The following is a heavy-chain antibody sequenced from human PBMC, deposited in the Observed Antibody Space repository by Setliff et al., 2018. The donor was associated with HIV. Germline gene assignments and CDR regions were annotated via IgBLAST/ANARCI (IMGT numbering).Heavy chain of an antibody. CDR3: ARVAHGYSYGGGFDD. J-gene: IGHJ4*02. V-gene: IGHV3-30*09. CDR2: VSHDGSNE. D-gene: IGHD5-12*01. Sequence: RLSCEASGFTLWGYAMHWVRQAPGKGLEWVAVVSHDGSNEYYADSVKGRFAISRDNSRNTVFLQMNSLRPEDTAVYYCARVAHGYSYGGGFDDWGPGTLVTVSS. CDR1: GFTLWGYA.